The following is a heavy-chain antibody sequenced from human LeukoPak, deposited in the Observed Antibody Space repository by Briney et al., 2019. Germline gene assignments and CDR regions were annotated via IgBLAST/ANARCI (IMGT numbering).Heavy chain of an antibody. Sequence: ASVKVSCKASGYTFTSYGISWVRQAPGQGLEWMGWISAYNGNTNYAQRLQGRVTMTTDTSTSTAYMELSSLRSEDTAVYYCARDPLDCSGGSCSDYWGQGTLVTVSS. J-gene: IGHJ4*02. D-gene: IGHD2-15*01. CDR2: ISAYNGNT. V-gene: IGHV1-18*01. CDR1: GYTFTSYG. CDR3: ARDPLDCSGGSCSDY.